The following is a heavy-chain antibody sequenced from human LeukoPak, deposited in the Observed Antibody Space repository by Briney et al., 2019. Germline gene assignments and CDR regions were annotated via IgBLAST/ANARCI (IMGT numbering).Heavy chain of an antibody. CDR3: ARGIQPPKYYGSGSDTFDI. D-gene: IGHD3-10*01. V-gene: IGHV3-7*01. Sequence: GGSLRLSCVASGFTFGKYWMSWVRQAPGKGLEWVANIKLDGSEKNYVDSVKGRFTISRDNSKNTVYLQMNSLRTEDTSVYYCARGIQPPKYYGSGSDTFDIWGQGTMVTVSS. CDR1: GFTFGKYW. J-gene: IGHJ3*02. CDR2: IKLDGSEK.